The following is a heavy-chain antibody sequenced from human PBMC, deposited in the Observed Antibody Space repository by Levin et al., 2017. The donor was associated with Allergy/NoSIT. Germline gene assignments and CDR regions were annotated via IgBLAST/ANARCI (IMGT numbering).Heavy chain of an antibody. V-gene: IGHV3-11*05. Sequence: GESLKISCAASGFSFSDYYMSWIRQAPGKGLEWFSYISDSGSFTNYADSVKGRFTISRDNAKNSLYLQMNSLRAEDTAVYYCARGVVRGVIDGYVDFWGQGTLVTVSS. J-gene: IGHJ4*02. CDR3: ARGVVRGVIDGYVDF. D-gene: IGHD3-10*01. CDR2: ISDSGSFT. CDR1: GFSFSDYY.